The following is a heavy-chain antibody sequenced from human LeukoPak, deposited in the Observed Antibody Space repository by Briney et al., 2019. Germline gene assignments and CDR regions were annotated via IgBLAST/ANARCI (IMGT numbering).Heavy chain of an antibody. Sequence: PSETLSLTCTVSGGSISSSSYYWGWIRQPPGKGLEWIGSIYYSGSTYYNPSLKSRVTISVDTSKNQFSLKLCSVTAADTAVYYCASRRYRFGPGTWYWGQGTLVTVSS. D-gene: IGHD1-14*01. CDR2: IYYSGST. CDR1: GGSISSSSYY. J-gene: IGHJ4*02. CDR3: ASRRYRFGPGTWY. V-gene: IGHV4-39*07.